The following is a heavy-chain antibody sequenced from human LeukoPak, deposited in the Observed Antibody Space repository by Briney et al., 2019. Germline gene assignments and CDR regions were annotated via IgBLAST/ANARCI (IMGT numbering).Heavy chain of an antibody. Sequence: GGSLRLSCTTSGFTFSNAVMSWVRQAPGKGLEWVGRIKSDTDGGTTDYGAPVKGRFTISRDDSKNTLYLQMNSLTTEDTAVYYCTTDSSAAPGTVFAFDIWGQGTMVTVSS. CDR3: TTDSSAAPGTVFAFDI. CDR1: GFTFSNAV. D-gene: IGHD6-13*01. CDR2: IKSDTDGGTT. V-gene: IGHV3-15*01. J-gene: IGHJ3*02.